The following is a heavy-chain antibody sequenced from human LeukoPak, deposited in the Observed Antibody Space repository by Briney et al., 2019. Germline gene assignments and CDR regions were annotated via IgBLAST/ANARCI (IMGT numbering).Heavy chain of an antibody. Sequence: TGGSLRLSCAASGFTFSSYAMSWIRQPPGKGLEWIGYIYYSGSTNYNPSLKSRVTISVDTSKNQFSLKLSSVTAADTAVYYCARSDYYDSSGYYDYWGQGTLVTVSS. CDR2: IYYSGST. CDR3: ARSDYYDSSGYYDY. CDR1: GFTFSSYA. V-gene: IGHV4-59*01. D-gene: IGHD3-22*01. J-gene: IGHJ4*02.